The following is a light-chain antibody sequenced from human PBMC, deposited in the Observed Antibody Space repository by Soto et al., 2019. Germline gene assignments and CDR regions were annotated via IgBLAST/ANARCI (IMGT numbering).Light chain of an antibody. Sequence: EIVLTQSPGTLSVSKGERATLSCRASQSVSSNLAWYQQKPGQAPRLLISDASNRATGIPDRFSGSGSGTDYTLTISRLEPEDFAVYYCQQYGSSPLTFGGGTKVDIK. V-gene: IGKV3-20*01. J-gene: IGKJ4*01. CDR1: QSVSSN. CDR3: QQYGSSPLT. CDR2: DAS.